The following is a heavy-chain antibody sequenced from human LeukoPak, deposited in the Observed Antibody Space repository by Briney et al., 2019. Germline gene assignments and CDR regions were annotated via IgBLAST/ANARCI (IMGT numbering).Heavy chain of an antibody. V-gene: IGHV3-30*18. CDR1: GFTFSDYS. D-gene: IGHD6-6*01. CDR2: ISRDGSIK. J-gene: IGHJ4*02. Sequence: GGSLRLSCAASGFTFSDYSMHWVRQAPGKGLEWVAVISRDGSIKYYADSVKGRFTISRDNSKNTLHLQVNSLISEDTAVYYCAKERRQLVDDWGQGTRVTVSS. CDR3: AKERRQLVDD.